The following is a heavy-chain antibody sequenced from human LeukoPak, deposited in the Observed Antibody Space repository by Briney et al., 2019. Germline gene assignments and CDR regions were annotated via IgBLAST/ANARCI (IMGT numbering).Heavy chain of an antibody. CDR1: GYSFTSYW. Sequence: GESLKISCKGSGYSFTSYWIGWVRQMPGKGLEWMGIIYPGDSDTRYSPSFQGQVTISADKSISTAYLQWGSLKASDTAMYYCARALWIQLGYYGVDVWGQGTTVTVSS. CDR3: ARALWIQLGYYGVDV. J-gene: IGHJ6*02. CDR2: IYPGDSDT. V-gene: IGHV5-51*01. D-gene: IGHD5-18*01.